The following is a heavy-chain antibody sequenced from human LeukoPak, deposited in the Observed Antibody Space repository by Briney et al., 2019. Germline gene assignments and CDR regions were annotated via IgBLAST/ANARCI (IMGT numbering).Heavy chain of an antibody. CDR1: GFTFSSYS. V-gene: IGHV3-21*01. CDR2: ISSSSSYI. CDR3: ARDRSEGDYYYMDV. J-gene: IGHJ6*03. Sequence: GGSLRLSCAASGFTFSSYSMNWVRQAPGKGLEWVSSISSSSSYIYYADSVKGRFTISRDNAKNSLYLQVNSLRAEDTAVYYCARDRSEGDYYYMDVWGKGTTVTVSS.